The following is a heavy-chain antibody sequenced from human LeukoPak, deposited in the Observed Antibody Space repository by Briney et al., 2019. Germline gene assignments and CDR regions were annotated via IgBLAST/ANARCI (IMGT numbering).Heavy chain of an antibody. CDR2: INSDGSST. V-gene: IGHV3-74*01. Sequence: GGSLRLSCAASGFTLSSYWMHWVRQAPGKGLVWVSRINSDGSSTNYADSVKGRFTISRDNAKNTLYLQMNSLRAEDTAVYYCARVRLYCSGGSCYPYYFDYWGQGTLVTVSS. J-gene: IGHJ4*02. CDR3: ARVRLYCSGGSCYPYYFDY. CDR1: GFTLSSYW. D-gene: IGHD2-15*01.